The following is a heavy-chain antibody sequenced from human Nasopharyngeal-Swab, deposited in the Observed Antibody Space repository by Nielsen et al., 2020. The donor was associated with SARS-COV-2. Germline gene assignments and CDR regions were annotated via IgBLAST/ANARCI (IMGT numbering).Heavy chain of an antibody. J-gene: IGHJ5*02. Sequence: GGSLRLSCAASGFTFSSYSMNWVRQGPGKGLEWVSYISSSSSYTNYADSVKGRFTISRDNAKNSLYLQMNSLRAEDTAVYYCARRGGYCSGGSCYDWFDPWGQGTLVTVSS. CDR1: GFTFSSYS. D-gene: IGHD2-15*01. CDR2: ISSSSSYT. V-gene: IGHV3-21*05. CDR3: ARRGGYCSGGSCYDWFDP.